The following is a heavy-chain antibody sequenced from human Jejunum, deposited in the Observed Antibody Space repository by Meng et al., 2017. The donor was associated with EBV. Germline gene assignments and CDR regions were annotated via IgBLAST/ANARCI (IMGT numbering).Heavy chain of an antibody. CDR3: AKSNDYSLNS. CDR1: GDSTSSSHW. CDR2: MHPGGST. Sequence: QLPLQESGPGLVKPSGSLSLTCAVSGDSTSSSHWWSWVRQPPGKGLEWIGEMHPGGSTNYNPSLKSRVTISVDNSKNQFSLKLTPVTAADTAVYYCAKSNDYSLNSWGQGTLVTVSS. V-gene: IGHV4-4*02. J-gene: IGHJ4*02. D-gene: IGHD4-11*01.